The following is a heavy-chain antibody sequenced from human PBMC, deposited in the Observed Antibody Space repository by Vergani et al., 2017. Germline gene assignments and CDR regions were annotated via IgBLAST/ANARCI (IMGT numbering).Heavy chain of an antibody. D-gene: IGHD3-10*01. CDR2: IRSKAYGGTT. CDR3: SPDYGSGSYYKSSDWFDP. V-gene: IGHV3-49*03. CDR1: GFTFGDYA. J-gene: IGHJ5*02. Sequence: EVQLVESGGGLVQPGRSLRLSCTASGFTFGDYAMSWFRQAPGKGLEWVGFIRSKAYGGTTEYAASVKGRFTISRDDSKSIAYLQMNSMKTEDTAVYYCSPDYGSGSYYKSSDWFDPWGQGTLVTVSS.